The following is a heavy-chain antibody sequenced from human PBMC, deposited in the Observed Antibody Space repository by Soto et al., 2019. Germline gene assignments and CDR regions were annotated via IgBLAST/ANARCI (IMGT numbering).Heavy chain of an antibody. CDR2: IYYSGST. D-gene: IGHD6-19*01. Sequence: QVQLQESGPGLVKPSETLSLTCTVSGGSISSYYWSWIRQPPGKGLEWIGYIYYSGSTNYNPSLKSRVTISVDTSKNQFSLKLSSVTAADTAVYYCARDRLPGWYNYWGQGTLVTVSS. V-gene: IGHV4-59*01. J-gene: IGHJ4*02. CDR1: GGSISSYY. CDR3: ARDRLPGWYNY.